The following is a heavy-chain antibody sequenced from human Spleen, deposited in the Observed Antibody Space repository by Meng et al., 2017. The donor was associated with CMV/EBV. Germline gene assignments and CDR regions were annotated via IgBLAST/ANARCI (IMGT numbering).Heavy chain of an antibody. D-gene: IGHD6-13*01. Sequence: GSLRLSCTVSGGSISSYYWSWIRQPPGKGLEWIGSIFYSGNTYYSPSFKGRVTISLDTSKNQFSLKLSPVTAADTAVYYCARGQIAAAGTGIDYWGQGTLVTVSS. CDR3: ARGQIAAAGTGIDY. CDR2: IFYSGNT. J-gene: IGHJ4*02. CDR1: GGSISSYY. V-gene: IGHV4-59*12.